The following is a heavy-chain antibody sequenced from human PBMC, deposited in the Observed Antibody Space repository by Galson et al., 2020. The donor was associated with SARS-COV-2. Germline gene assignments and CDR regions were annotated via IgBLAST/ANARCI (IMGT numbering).Heavy chain of an antibody. CDR3: AREGDCTNGVCYGMDV. V-gene: IGHV3-33*01. D-gene: IGHD2-8*01. J-gene: IGHJ6*02. CDR1: GFTFSSYG. Sequence: TGGSLRLSCAASGFTFSSYGMHWVRQAPGKGLEWVAVIWYDGSNKYYADSVKGRFTISRDNSKNTLYLQMNSLRAEDTAVYYCAREGDCTNGVCYGMDVWGQGTTVTFSS. CDR2: IWYDGSNK.